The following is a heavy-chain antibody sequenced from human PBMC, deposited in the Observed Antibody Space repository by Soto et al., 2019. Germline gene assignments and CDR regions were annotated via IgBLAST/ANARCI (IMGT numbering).Heavy chain of an antibody. Sequence: GGSLRLSCAASGFTFSSYSMNWVRQAPGKGLEWVSSISSSSSYIYYADSVKGRFTISRDNAKNSLYLQMNSLRAEDTAVYYCARGGHSGYDWLHYPSGYWGQGTLVTVSS. V-gene: IGHV3-21*01. CDR2: ISSSSSYI. J-gene: IGHJ4*02. D-gene: IGHD5-12*01. CDR3: ARGGHSGYDWLHYPSGY. CDR1: GFTFSSYS.